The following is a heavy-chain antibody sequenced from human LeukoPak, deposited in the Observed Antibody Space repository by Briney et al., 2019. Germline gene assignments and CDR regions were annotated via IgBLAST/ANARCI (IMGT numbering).Heavy chain of an antibody. V-gene: IGHV1-69*13. D-gene: IGHD3-22*01. CDR2: IIPIFGTA. CDR1: GGTFSSYA. CDR3: AGEDNSSGYRPFDI. J-gene: IGHJ3*02. Sequence: SVKVSCKASGGTFSSYAISWVRQAPGQGLEWVGGIIPIFGTANYAQKLEGRVTITANESTSTAYMEVSSLRSEDTAVYYCAGEDNSSGYRPFDIWGEGTMVTVPS.